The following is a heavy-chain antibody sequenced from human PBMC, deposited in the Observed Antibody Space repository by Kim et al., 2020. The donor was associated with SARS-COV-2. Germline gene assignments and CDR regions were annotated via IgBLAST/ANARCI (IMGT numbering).Heavy chain of an antibody. J-gene: IGHJ6*02. CDR2: ITASGERT. Sequence: GGSLRLSCAASGFAFNTYAMSWIRQAPGKGLEWVSTITASGERTYYSASAKGRFTISRDNSKDTLFPQMNSLRVEDAALYYCARDLVSSATDTYFYYGMDVWGQGTTVTVSS. CDR1: GFAFNTYA. D-gene: IGHD2-2*01. V-gene: IGHV3-23*01. CDR3: ARDLVSSATDTYFYYGMDV.